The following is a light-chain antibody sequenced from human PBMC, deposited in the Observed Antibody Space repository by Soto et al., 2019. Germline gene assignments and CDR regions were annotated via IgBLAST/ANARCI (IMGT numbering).Light chain of an antibody. CDR3: ISYTSGSTLYV. J-gene: IGLJ1*01. CDR1: SSDVGGYNY. CDR2: EVS. Sequence: QSVLTQPASVSGSPGQSITISCTGTSSDVGGYNYVSWYQQHPGKAPKLMIYEVSNRPSGISNRFSGSKSGNTASLTISGLQAEDEADYYCISYTSGSTLYVFGAGTKLTV. V-gene: IGLV2-14*01.